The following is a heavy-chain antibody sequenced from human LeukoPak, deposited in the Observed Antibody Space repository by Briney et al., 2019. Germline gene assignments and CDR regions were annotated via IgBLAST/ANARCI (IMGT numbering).Heavy chain of an antibody. V-gene: IGHV3-66*01. J-gene: IGHJ4*02. D-gene: IGHD5-18*01. Sequence: GGSLRLSCAASGFTVSSNYMSWVRQAPGKGLEWVSVIYSGGSTYYADSVKGRFTISRDNSKNTLYLQMNSLRAEDTAVYYCARNRGCSYGSDFDYWSQGTLVTVSS. CDR1: GFTVSSNY. CDR3: ARNRGCSYGSDFDY. CDR2: IYSGGST.